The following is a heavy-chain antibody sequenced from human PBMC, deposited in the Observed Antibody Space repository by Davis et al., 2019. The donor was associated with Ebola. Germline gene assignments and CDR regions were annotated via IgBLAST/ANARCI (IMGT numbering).Heavy chain of an antibody. CDR3: ARAQFPTTSDH. CDR1: GYIFNAYA. Sequence: ASVKVSCKASGYIFNAYALAWVRQAPGQGLEWMGWINPHNGNTNYAQNVQGRVTMTTDTSTSTAYMEVGSLRSDDTAVYYCARAQFPTTSDHWGQGTLVTVSS. J-gene: IGHJ4*02. CDR2: INPHNGNT. D-gene: IGHD1-1*01. V-gene: IGHV1-18*01.